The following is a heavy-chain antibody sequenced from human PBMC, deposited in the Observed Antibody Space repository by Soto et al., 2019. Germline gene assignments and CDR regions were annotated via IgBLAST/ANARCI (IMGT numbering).Heavy chain of an antibody. CDR3: ARMASFGTLNWFDP. J-gene: IGHJ5*02. D-gene: IGHD3-16*01. CDR1: GYTFINYD. CDR2: MNPGSGKT. V-gene: IGHV1-8*02. Sequence: QVQLVQSGAEVKEPGASVRVSCKASGYTFINYDISWVRQATGQGLEWMGWMNPGSGKTGYANKFQGRVTMTGDASTSTALLELSSLTSAATAVYYCARMASFGTLNWFDPWGQGTLVTVSS.